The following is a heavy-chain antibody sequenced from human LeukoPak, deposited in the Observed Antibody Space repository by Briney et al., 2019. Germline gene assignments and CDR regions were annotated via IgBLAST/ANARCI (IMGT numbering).Heavy chain of an antibody. V-gene: IGHV5-51*01. D-gene: IGHD6-13*01. Sequence: SXXXSGYSXSTYWIGWVRQMPGKGLEWMGIIYPGDSDTRYSPSFQGQVTISADKSISTAYLQWSSLQASDTAMYYXAXLLXNIAAAVYFFDYWGQGTLVTVSS. CDR1: GYSXSTYW. CDR2: IYPGDSDT. J-gene: IGHJ4*02. CDR3: AXLLXNIAAAVYFFDY.